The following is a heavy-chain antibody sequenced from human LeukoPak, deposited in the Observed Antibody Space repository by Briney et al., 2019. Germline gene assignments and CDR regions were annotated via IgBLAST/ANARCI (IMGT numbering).Heavy chain of an antibody. Sequence: GGSLRLSCAASGFTFSDYYMSWIRQAPGKGLEWVSYISSSGSTIYYADSVKGRFTISRDNAKNSLYLQMNSLRAEDTAVYYCARTTPVYYYDSSDYYYAYWGQGTLVTVSS. CDR2: ISSSGSTI. J-gene: IGHJ4*02. CDR3: ARTTPVYYYDSSDYYYAY. CDR1: GFTFSDYY. V-gene: IGHV3-11*01. D-gene: IGHD3-22*01.